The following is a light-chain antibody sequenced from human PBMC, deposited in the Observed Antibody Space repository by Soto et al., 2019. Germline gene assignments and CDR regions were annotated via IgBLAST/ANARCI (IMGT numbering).Light chain of an antibody. Sequence: EVVMTQSPVILSVSPGERATLSCRASQSVGKNLAWYQQRPGQAPRLLIHGASARPSGVPARFSGSGSGTDFTLTIISLQSDDFALYYCQQYSDSPITFGPGTPVDLK. CDR3: QQYSDSPIT. J-gene: IGKJ3*01. CDR2: GAS. V-gene: IGKV3-15*01. CDR1: QSVGKN.